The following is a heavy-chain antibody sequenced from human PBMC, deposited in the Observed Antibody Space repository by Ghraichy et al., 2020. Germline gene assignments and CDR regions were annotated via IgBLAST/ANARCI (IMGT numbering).Heavy chain of an antibody. J-gene: IGHJ4*02. CDR2: IKEDGNAQ. Sequence: GGSLRLSCSASGFTISSSWMSWVRQAPGKGLEWVANIKEDGNAQYYVDSVEGRFTISRDNAKNSLYLQMSSLRAEDTAVYYCARDVNSGCHKDWCQGTLGPVHS. CDR3: ARDVNSGCHKD. CDR1: GFTISSSW. V-gene: IGHV3-7*01. D-gene: IGHD6-19*01.